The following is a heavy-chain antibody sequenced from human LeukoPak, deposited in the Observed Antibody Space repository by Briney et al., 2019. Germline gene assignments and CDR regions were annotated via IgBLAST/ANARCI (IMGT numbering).Heavy chain of an antibody. D-gene: IGHD3-16*01. CDR1: GGSISSISYY. Sequence: PSETLSLTCTVSGGSISSISYYWGWIRQPPGKELEWIGSINYSGSTYYNPSLKSRVTISVDTSKNQFSLKLSSVTAADTAVYYCARGGGTISNAFDIWGQGTMVTVSS. V-gene: IGHV4-39*07. J-gene: IGHJ3*02. CDR2: INYSGST. CDR3: ARGGGTISNAFDI.